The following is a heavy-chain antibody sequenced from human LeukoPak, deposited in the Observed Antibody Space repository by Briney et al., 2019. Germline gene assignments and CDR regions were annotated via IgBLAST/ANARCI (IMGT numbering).Heavy chain of an antibody. CDR2: ISSSSSYI. D-gene: IGHD6-6*01. Sequence: GGSLRLSCAASGFTFSSYSMNWVRQAPGKGLKWVSSISSSSSYIYYADSVKGRFTISRDNAKNSLYLQMNSLRAEDTAVYYCARDEQLGGVQNFDYWGQGTLVTVSS. V-gene: IGHV3-21*01. J-gene: IGHJ4*02. CDR3: ARDEQLGGVQNFDY. CDR1: GFTFSSYS.